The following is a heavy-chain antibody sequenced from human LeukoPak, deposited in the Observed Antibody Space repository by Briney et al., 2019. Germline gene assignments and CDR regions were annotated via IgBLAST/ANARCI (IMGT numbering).Heavy chain of an antibody. D-gene: IGHD5-18*01. CDR3: ARGRVGYSYGYGVYYYYYYMDV. CDR1: GYTLTELS. CDR2: FDPDDGET. Sequence: ASVKVSCKVSGYTLTELSMHWVRQAPGKGLEWMGGFDPDDGETIYAQKFQGRVTMTEDTSTDTAYMELSSLRSEDTAVYYCARGRVGYSYGYGVYYYYYYMDVWGKGTTVTVSS. J-gene: IGHJ6*03. V-gene: IGHV1-24*01.